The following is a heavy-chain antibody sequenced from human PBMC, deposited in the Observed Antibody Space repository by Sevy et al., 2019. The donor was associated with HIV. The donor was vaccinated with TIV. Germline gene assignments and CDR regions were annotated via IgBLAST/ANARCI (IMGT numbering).Heavy chain of an antibody. CDR2: IYYTGNT. D-gene: IGHD6-19*01. V-gene: IGHV4-39*01. Sequence: SETLSLTCSVSGGSISSTSYYWGWIRQPPGKGLEWIGTIYYTGNTYYNPSLKSRVTISVDTCKNRFSLKLSSVTAADTAVYYCARQSWYTSGWFWFDPWGQRTLVTVSS. J-gene: IGHJ5*02. CDR3: ARQSWYTSGWFWFDP. CDR1: GGSISSTSYY.